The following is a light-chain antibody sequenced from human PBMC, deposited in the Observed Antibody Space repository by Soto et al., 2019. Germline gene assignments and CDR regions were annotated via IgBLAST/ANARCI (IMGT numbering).Light chain of an antibody. CDR1: SSDVGGYNY. Sequence: QSALTQPPSASGSPGQSVTISCTGTSSDVGGYNYVSWYQQHPGKAPKLMIYEANKRPSGVPDRFSGSKSGNTASPTVSGLQAEDEADYYCSSYAGSTNLNFVFGTGTKVTVL. CDR3: SSYAGSTNLNFV. CDR2: EAN. J-gene: IGLJ1*01. V-gene: IGLV2-8*01.